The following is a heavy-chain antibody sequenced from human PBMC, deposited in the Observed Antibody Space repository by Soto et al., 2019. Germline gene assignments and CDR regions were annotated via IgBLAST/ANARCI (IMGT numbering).Heavy chain of an antibody. Sequence: SVKVSCKASGGTFSIYTIIWVRQAPGQGLEWMGRIIPILGIANYAQKFQGRVTITADKSTSTAYMELSSLRSEDTAVYYCARDRDPYCTNGVCYTLDYWGQRTLVTVSS. CDR2: IIPILGIA. D-gene: IGHD2-8*01. CDR1: GGTFSIYT. CDR3: ARDRDPYCTNGVCYTLDY. J-gene: IGHJ4*02. V-gene: IGHV1-69*04.